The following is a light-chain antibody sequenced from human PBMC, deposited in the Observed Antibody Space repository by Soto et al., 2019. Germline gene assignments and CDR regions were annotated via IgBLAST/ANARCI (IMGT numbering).Light chain of an antibody. CDR1: SSDIGAYNY. CDR3: CSYKSSSTLYV. CDR2: DVT. J-gene: IGLJ1*01. V-gene: IGLV2-14*03. Sequence: QAAMTQPASVARDPGPSITISCTGTSSDIGAYNYVSWYQQHPGKAPKLIIYDVTNRPAGISSRFSASKSGNTASLTISVLQAEDEADYYCCSYKSSSTLYVFGTGTKVTVL.